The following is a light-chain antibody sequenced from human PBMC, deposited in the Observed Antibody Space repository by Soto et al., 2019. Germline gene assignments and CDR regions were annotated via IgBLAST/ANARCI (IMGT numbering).Light chain of an antibody. J-gene: IGKJ1*01. CDR2: GAS. Sequence: EVVMRQSPATLSVSPGEGATLSCRASQGIGDTLAWYQQKPGQAPRLLIYGASSRATGIPDRFSGSGSGTDFTLTISRLEPEDFAVYYCQQYDNSAWTFGQGTKVDIK. V-gene: IGKV3-20*01. CDR3: QQYDNSAWT. CDR1: QGIGDT.